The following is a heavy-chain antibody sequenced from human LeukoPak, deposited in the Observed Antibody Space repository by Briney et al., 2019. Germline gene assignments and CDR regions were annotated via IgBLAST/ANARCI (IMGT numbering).Heavy chain of an antibody. V-gene: IGHV1-69*05. CDR3: ARSNYYDSSGYYPY. CDR1: GGTFSSYA. CDR2: IIPIFGTA. D-gene: IGHD3-22*01. J-gene: IGHJ4*02. Sequence: SVKVSCKGSGGTFSSYAISWVRQAPGQGLEWMGRIIPIFGTANYAQKFQGRVTITTDESTSTAYMELSSLRSEDTAVYYCARSNYYDSSGYYPYWGQGTLVTVSS.